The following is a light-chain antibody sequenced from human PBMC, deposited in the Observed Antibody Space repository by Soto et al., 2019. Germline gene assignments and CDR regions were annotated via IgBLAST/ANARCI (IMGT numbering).Light chain of an antibody. V-gene: IGKV3-20*01. Sequence: EIVMTQSPVTLSVSPGERATLSCRASQSVSSNLAWYQQKPGQAPSLLIYGASTRATGIPARFSGSGSGTDCTLTISRLEPEDFAVYYCQQYGSSPFTFGPGTKVDI. CDR1: QSVSSN. CDR2: GAS. J-gene: IGKJ3*01. CDR3: QQYGSSPFT.